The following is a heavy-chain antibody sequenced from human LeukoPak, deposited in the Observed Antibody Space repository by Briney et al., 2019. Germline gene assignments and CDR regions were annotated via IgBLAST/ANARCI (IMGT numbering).Heavy chain of an antibody. D-gene: IGHD6-13*01. CDR3: ARGGEGGWSSSWKGPFDY. V-gene: IGHV3-74*01. J-gene: IGHJ4*02. CDR2: INSDGSST. Sequence: GGSLRLSCAASGFTFSSYWMHWVRQAPGKGLVWVSRINSDGSSTSYADSVKGRFTISRDNAKNTLYLQMNSLRAEDTAVYYCARGGEGGWSSSWKGPFDYWGQGTLVTVSS. CDR1: GFTFSSYW.